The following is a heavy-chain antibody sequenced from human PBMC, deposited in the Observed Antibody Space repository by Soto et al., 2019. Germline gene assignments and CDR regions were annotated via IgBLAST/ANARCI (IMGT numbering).Heavy chain of an antibody. D-gene: IGHD2-15*01. CDR3: ARATRYCSGGSCHV. CDR2: IYSGGST. V-gene: IGHV3-53*01. J-gene: IGHJ6*02. CDR1: GFTASSNY. Sequence: PGGSLRLSCAASGFTASSNYMSWVRQAPGKGLEWVSVIYSGGSTYHADSVKGRFTISRDNSKNTLYLQMNSLRAEDTAVYYCARATRYCSGGSCHVWGQGTTVTVSS.